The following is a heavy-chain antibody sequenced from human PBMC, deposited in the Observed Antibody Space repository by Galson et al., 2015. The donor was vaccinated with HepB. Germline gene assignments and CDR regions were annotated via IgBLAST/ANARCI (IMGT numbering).Heavy chain of an antibody. CDR2: IHNNGKT. V-gene: IGHV4-59*02. D-gene: IGHD3-22*01. Sequence: SETLSLTCTVSGGSVSNYYWGWIRQPPGKGLEWISYIHNNGKTDYNPSLKSRVTMSVDTSKNQISLNLSSVTAADTAMYYCARYSSSSFYYGFEYWGQGTLVTVSS. CDR1: GGSVSNYY. J-gene: IGHJ4*02. CDR3: ARYSSSSFYYGFEY.